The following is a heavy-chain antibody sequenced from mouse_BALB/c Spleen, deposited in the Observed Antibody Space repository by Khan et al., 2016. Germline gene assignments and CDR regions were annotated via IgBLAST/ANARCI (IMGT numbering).Heavy chain of an antibody. CDR1: GFAFSRYW. J-gene: IGHJ3*01. D-gene: IGHD1-1*01. V-gene: IGHV4-1*02. Sequence: EVKLLESGGGLVHPGGSLKLSCAASGFAFSRYWMSWVRQAPGKGLEWIGEINPDSYTINYTPYLKDKFIISRDNAKNTLYLQMSKVRSEDTALYYCARAGYYGYLAYWGQGTLVTVSA. CDR2: INPDSYTI. CDR3: ARAGYYGYLAY.